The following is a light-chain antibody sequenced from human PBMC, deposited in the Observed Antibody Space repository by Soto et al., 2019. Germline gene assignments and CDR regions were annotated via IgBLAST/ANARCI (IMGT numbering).Light chain of an antibody. J-gene: IGLJ1*01. CDR3: CSYTTSNTRQIV. Sequence: QSALTQPASVSGSPGQSITISCTGTSSDVGGYNYVSWYQQHPGKAPKFMIYDVSSRPSGVSKRFSGSKSGNTASLTISGLQAEDEADYYCCSYTTSNTRQIVFGTGTKLTVL. CDR1: SSDVGGYNY. CDR2: DVS. V-gene: IGLV2-14*03.